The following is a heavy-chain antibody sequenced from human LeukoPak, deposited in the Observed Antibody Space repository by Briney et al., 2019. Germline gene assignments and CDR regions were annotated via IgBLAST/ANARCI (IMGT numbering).Heavy chain of an antibody. CDR1: GFTFNTYS. V-gene: IGHV3-21*01. D-gene: IGHD1-7*01. J-gene: IGHJ5*02. CDR2: ISRTSEGI. CDR3: ARGATDTTRWFDP. Sequence: GGSLRLSCAASGFTFNTYSMSWVRQAPGKGLEWVSIISRTSEGIFYADSVKGRFTISRDNAKNSLYLQMNGPRAEDTAAYYCARGATDTTRWFDPWGQGTLVTVSS.